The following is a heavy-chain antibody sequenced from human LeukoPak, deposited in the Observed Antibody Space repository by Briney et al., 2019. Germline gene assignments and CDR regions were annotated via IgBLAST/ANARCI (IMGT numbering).Heavy chain of an antibody. J-gene: IGHJ3*02. D-gene: IGHD1-7*01. CDR1: GFTFSSYG. CDR3: ASTHNWNYHDAFDI. V-gene: IGHV3-30*02. Sequence: GGSLRLPCAASGFTFSSYGMHWVRQAPGKGLEWMAFIRYDGSNKYYADSVKGRFTISRDNSKNTLYLQMNSLRAGDTAVYYCASTHNWNYHDAFDIWGQGTMVTVSS. CDR2: IRYDGSNK.